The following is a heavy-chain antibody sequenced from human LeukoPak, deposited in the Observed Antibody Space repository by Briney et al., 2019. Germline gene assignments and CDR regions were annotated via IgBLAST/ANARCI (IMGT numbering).Heavy chain of an antibody. CDR3: ARDPTRDGP. CDR1: GFTFSSYE. D-gene: IGHD5-24*01. CDR2: ISSSGNTI. V-gene: IGHV3-48*03. Sequence: PGGSLRLSCAASGFTFSSYEMNWVGQAPGKGLEWVSYISSSGNTIYYADSVKGRFTISRDNAKNSLYLQMNSLRAEDTAVYYCARDPTRDGPWGQGTLVTVSS. J-gene: IGHJ5*02.